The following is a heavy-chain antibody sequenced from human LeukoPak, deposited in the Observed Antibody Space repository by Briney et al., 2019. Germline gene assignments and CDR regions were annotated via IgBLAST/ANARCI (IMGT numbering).Heavy chain of an antibody. CDR2: ISGNGNSP. J-gene: IGHJ4*02. CDR1: GFTFSNYA. V-gene: IGHV3-23*01. CDR3: AEGSGRSTYTYQCYFDS. D-gene: IGHD2-2*01. Sequence: GGSLRLSCAASGFTFSNYAMSWVRQAPGKGLEWVAAISGNGNSPYYADSVKGRFTISRDNSKNTLDLQMNTLRADDTAVYYCAEGSGRSTYTYQCYFDSWGQGTLVSVSS.